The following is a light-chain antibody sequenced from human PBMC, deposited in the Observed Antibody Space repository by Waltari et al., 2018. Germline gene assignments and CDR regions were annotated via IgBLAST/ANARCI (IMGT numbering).Light chain of an antibody. J-gene: IGLJ1*01. CDR3: SSYAGSIYV. Sequence: QSALTQPPSASGSPGQSVTISCTGTSRDVGGYKYVSWYQQHPGTVPKLMIYEVSKRPSGVPDRFSGSKSGNTASLTVSGLQAEDEADYYCSSYAGSIYVFGTGTKVTVL. CDR1: SRDVGGYKY. V-gene: IGLV2-8*01. CDR2: EVS.